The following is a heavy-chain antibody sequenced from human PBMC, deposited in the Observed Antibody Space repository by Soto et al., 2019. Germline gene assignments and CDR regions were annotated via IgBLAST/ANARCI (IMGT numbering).Heavy chain of an antibody. J-gene: IGHJ6*02. Sequence: PGGSLRLSCAASGFTFSSYGMHWVRQAPGKGLEWVAVIWYDGSNKYYADSVKGRFTISRDNSKNTLYLQMNSLRAEDTAVYYCARDLIYYDFWSGYPAHYYYYGMDVWGQGTTVTVSS. CDR2: IWYDGSNK. CDR1: GFTFSSYG. CDR3: ARDLIYYDFWSGYPAHYYYYGMDV. D-gene: IGHD3-3*01. V-gene: IGHV3-33*01.